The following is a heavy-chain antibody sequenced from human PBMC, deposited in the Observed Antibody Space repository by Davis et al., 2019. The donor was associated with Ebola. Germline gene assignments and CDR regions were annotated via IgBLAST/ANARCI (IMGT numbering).Heavy chain of an antibody. D-gene: IGHD5-18*01. V-gene: IGHV4-34*01. CDR3: AKNFFNNRYSYGSLFDY. CDR2: INHSGST. J-gene: IGHJ4*02. Sequence: SETLSLTCAVYGGSFSGYYWSWIRQPPGKGLEWIGEINHSGSTNYNPSLMSRVTISVDTSMNQFSLKLRSVTAADTAVYYCAKNFFNNRYSYGSLFDYWGQGTLVTVSS. CDR1: GGSFSGYY.